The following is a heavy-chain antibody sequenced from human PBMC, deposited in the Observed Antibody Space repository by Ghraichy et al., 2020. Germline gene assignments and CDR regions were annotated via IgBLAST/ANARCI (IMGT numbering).Heavy chain of an antibody. J-gene: IGHJ4*02. Sequence: SETLSLTCSVSGGSVGSNSFYWAWIRQPPGKGLEWIGSVSHSGSSYYTPSLKSRVTISMDTSKNHFSLKLSSVTAADTAVYFCARAVPENYFDYWGQGTLVTVSS. CDR1: GGSVGSNSFY. V-gene: IGHV4-39*07. CDR3: ARAVPENYFDY. CDR2: VSHSGSS. D-gene: IGHD1-14*01.